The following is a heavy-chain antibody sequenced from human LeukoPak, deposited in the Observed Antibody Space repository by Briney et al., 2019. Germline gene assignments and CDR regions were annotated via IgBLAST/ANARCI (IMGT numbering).Heavy chain of an antibody. J-gene: IGHJ5*02. Sequence: ASVKLSCKPSGYTFTAYYIHWGPQAPGPGVGWMRWFNAYGGGTTYTKKFPCRVTITGATSLHTIYTHLSRLRYGDTAVFYCPRGNYWNWFDPWGQGTLVTVPS. D-gene: IGHD1-7*01. CDR2: FNAYGGGT. CDR1: GYTFTAYY. CDR3: PRGNYWNWFDP. V-gene: IGHV1-2*02.